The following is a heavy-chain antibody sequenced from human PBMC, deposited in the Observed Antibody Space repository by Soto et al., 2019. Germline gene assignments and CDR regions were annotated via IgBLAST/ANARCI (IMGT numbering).Heavy chain of an antibody. CDR3: ARVVIPYYYYYGMDV. CDR2: ISGSGGST. J-gene: IGHJ6*02. D-gene: IGHD3-22*01. Sequence: GGSLRLSCAASGSTFSSYAMSWVRQAPGKGLEWVSAISGSGGSTYYADSVKGRFTISRDNSKNALYLQMNSLRAEDTAVYYCARVVIPYYYYYGMDVWGPGTTVTLSS. CDR1: GSTFSSYA. V-gene: IGHV3-23*01.